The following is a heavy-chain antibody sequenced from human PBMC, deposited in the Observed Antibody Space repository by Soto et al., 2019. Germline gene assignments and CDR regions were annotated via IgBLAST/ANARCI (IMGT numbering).Heavy chain of an antibody. V-gene: IGHV4-61*01. J-gene: IGHJ6*02. CDR3: ARVTRYYYYGMDV. CDR1: GGSVSSGSYY. CDR2: IYYSGST. Sequence: PSYTLSLTCPVSGGSVSSGSYYWSWIRQPPGKGLEWIGYIYYSGSTNYNPSLKSRVTISVDTSKNQFSLKLSSVTAADTAVYYCARVTRYYYYGMDVWGQGTTVTASS.